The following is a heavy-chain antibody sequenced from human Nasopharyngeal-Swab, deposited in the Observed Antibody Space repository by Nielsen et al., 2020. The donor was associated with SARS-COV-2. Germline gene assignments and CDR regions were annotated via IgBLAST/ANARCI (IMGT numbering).Heavy chain of an antibody. Sequence: WSRQPPGKGLEWIGYIYYSGSTYYNPSLKSRVTISVDTSKNQFSLKLSSVTVADTAVYYCARGAIDYYDSSGYGDWGQGTLVTVSS. CDR2: IYYSGST. J-gene: IGHJ4*02. D-gene: IGHD3-22*01. V-gene: IGHV4-31*02. CDR3: ARGAIDYYDSSGYGD.